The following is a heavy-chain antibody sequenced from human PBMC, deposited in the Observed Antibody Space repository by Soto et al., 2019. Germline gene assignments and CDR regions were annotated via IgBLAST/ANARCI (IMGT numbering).Heavy chain of an antibody. J-gene: IGHJ5*02. CDR1: GFTFSSYG. D-gene: IGHD3-10*01. CDR2: IWYDGSNK. Sequence: PGGSLRLSCAASGFTFSSYGMHWVRQAPGKGLEWVAVIWYDGSNKYYADSVKGRFTISRDNSKNTLYLQMNSLRAEDTAVYYCARGFRSVWFGELLRAPWFDPWGQGTLVTVSS. CDR3: ARGFRSVWFGELLRAPWFDP. V-gene: IGHV3-33*01.